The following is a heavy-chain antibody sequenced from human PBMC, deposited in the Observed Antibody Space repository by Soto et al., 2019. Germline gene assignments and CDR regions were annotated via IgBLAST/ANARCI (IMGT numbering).Heavy chain of an antibody. Sequence: GGSLRLSCAASGFTVSSNYMSWVRQAPGKGLEWVSVIYSGGSTYYADSVKGRFTISRDNSKNTLYLQMNSLRAEDTAVYYCAREGYYDDSSGFQDYYGMDVWGQGTTVTVSS. J-gene: IGHJ6*02. V-gene: IGHV3-53*01. CDR1: GFTVSSNY. D-gene: IGHD3-22*01. CDR3: AREGYYDDSSGFQDYYGMDV. CDR2: IYSGGST.